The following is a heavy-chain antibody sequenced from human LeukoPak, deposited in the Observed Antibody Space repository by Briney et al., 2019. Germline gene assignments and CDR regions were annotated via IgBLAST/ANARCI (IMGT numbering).Heavy chain of an antibody. CDR3: ARRNLGGPDY. J-gene: IGHJ4*02. CDR2: IYPSDSDT. V-gene: IGHV5-51*01. D-gene: IGHD1-26*01. Sequence: GEPLKISCKAFGYSFITSWIGGVRQMPGKGLEWMGIIYPSDSDTRYSSSFQGQVTMSVDKSTSTAYLQWSSLKPSDTAMYYCARRNLGGPDYWGQGTLVSVS. CDR1: GYSFITSW.